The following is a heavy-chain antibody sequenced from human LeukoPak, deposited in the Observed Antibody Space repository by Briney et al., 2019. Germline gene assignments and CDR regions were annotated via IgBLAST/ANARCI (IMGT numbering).Heavy chain of an antibody. CDR2: IYPSDSDT. CDR1: GYRFISYW. CDR3: ARQGSYLYYFDY. J-gene: IGHJ4*02. D-gene: IGHD1-26*01. V-gene: IGHV5-51*01. Sequence: GESLKISCKGSGYRFISYWIGWVRQKPGKGLEWMGIIYPSDSDTRYRPSFQGQVSISADTSISTAYLQWSSLKASDTAMYYCARQGSYLYYFDYWGQGTLVTVSS.